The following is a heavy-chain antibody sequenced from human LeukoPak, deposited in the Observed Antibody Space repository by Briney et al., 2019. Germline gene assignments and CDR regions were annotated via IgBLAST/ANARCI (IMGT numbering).Heavy chain of an antibody. CDR3: AIQPTVTTGLTRADY. CDR1: GYTFTSYY. D-gene: IGHD4-17*01. Sequence: ASVKVSCKASGYTFTSYYMHWVRQAPGQGLEWMGIINPSGGSTSYAQKFQGRVTMTRDTSTSTVYMELSSLRSEDTAVYYCAIQPTVTTGLTRADYWGQGTLVTVSS. J-gene: IGHJ4*02. V-gene: IGHV1-46*01. CDR2: INPSGGST.